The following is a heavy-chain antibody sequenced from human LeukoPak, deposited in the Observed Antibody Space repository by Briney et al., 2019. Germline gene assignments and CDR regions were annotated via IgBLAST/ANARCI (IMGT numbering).Heavy chain of an antibody. V-gene: IGHV3-48*01. Sequence: GGSLRLSCAASGFTFSSYSMNWVRQAPGKGLEWVSYISSSSSTIYYADSVKGRFTISRDNAKNPLYLQMNSLRAEDTAVYYCARERRTVTTDYWGQGTLVTVSS. CDR3: ARERRTVTTDY. CDR1: GFTFSSYS. J-gene: IGHJ4*02. CDR2: ISSSSSTI. D-gene: IGHD4-17*01.